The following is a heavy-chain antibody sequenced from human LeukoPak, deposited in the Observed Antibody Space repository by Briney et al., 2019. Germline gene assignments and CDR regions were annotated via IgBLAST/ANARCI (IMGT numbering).Heavy chain of an antibody. Sequence: GASVKVSCKASGYTFTSYDVNWVRQATGQGLEWMGWMNPNSGNTGYAQKFQGGVTMTRNTSINTASMELSSLRSEDTAVYYCARVYSRRSSGYYYADYWGQGTLVTVSS. CDR3: ARVYSRRSSGYYYADY. CDR1: GYTFTSYD. V-gene: IGHV1-8*01. J-gene: IGHJ4*02. CDR2: MNPNSGNT. D-gene: IGHD3-22*01.